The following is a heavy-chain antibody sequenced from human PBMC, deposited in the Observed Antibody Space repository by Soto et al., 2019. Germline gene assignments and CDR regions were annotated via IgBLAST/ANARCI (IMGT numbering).Heavy chain of an antibody. V-gene: IGHV4-59*01. D-gene: IGHD6-13*01. CDR2: IYYSGST. Sequence: SETLSLTCTVSGGSISSYYWSWIRQPPGKGLEWIGYIYYSGSTNYNPSLKSRVTISVDTSKNQFSLKLSSVTAADTAVYYCARVRWSSSWGYYYYGMDVWGQGTTVTV. CDR3: ARVRWSSSWGYYYYGMDV. J-gene: IGHJ6*02. CDR1: GGSISSYY.